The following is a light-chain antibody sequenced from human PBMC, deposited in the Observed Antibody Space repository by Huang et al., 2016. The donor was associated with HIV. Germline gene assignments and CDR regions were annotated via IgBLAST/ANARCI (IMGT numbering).Light chain of an antibody. CDR3: MQTLQTPRT. CDR1: QSLLHSNGYNY. Sequence: DIVMTQSPLSLSVTPGEPASISCRSSQSLLHSNGYNYLDWYLQKPGQSPPRLMFLVFNRSSGVPDRFSGSGSVTDFTLKISRVEAEDVGVYYCMQTLQTPRTFGQGTRLEIK. V-gene: IGKV2-28*01. CDR2: LVF. J-gene: IGKJ5*01.